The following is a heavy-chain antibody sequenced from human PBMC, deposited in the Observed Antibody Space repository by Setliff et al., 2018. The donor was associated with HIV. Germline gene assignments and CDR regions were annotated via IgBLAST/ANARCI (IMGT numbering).Heavy chain of an antibody. CDR2: IYYSGST. D-gene: IGHD5-18*01. V-gene: IGHV4-59*01. J-gene: IGHJ4*02. CDR3: ARTGIQLWSYYYFDY. Sequence: RDPPGKGLEWIGYIYYSGSTNYNPSLKSRVTISVDTSKNQFSLKLSSVTAADTAVYYCARTGIQLWSYYYFDYWGQGTLVTVSS.